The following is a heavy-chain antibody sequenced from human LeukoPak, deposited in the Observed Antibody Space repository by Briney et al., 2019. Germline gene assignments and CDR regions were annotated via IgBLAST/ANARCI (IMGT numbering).Heavy chain of an antibody. J-gene: IGHJ4*02. CDR3: AKGGYSSGWRNYFDY. CDR2: ISATGGST. Sequence: PGGSLGLSCAASGFTLSSYGITWVRQAPGKGLEWVSTISATGGSTYYADSVKGRFTISRDNSKDTLYLQMNSLRAEDTAVYYCAKGGYSSGWRNYFDYWGQGTLVTVSS. V-gene: IGHV3-23*01. D-gene: IGHD6-19*01. CDR1: GFTLSSYG.